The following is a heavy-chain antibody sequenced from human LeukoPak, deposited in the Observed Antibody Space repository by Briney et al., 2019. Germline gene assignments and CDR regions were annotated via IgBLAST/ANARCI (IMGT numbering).Heavy chain of an antibody. J-gene: IGHJ3*02. Sequence: SETLSLTCTVSRYSIISGYYWGWIRQPPGKGLEWIGSIYHSGSTYYNPSLKSRVTISVDTSKNQFSLKLSSVTAADTAVYYCARDTTVTTGDAFDIWGQGTMVTVSS. D-gene: IGHD4-17*01. CDR2: IYHSGST. CDR1: RYSIISGYY. V-gene: IGHV4-38-2*02. CDR3: ARDTTVTTGDAFDI.